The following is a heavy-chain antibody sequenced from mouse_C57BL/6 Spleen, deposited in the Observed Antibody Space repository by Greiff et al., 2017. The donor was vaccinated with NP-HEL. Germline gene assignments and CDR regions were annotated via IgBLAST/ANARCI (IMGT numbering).Heavy chain of an antibody. V-gene: IGHV5-6*02. CDR3: AREDSSGYPFAY. CDR2: ISSGGSYT. Sequence: EVMLVESGGDLVKPGGSLKLSCAASGFTFSSYGMSWVRQTPDKRLEWVATISSGGSYTYYPDSVKGRFTISRDNAKNTLYLQVSSLKSEDTAMYYCAREDSSGYPFAYWGQGTLVTVSA. D-gene: IGHD3-2*02. J-gene: IGHJ3*01. CDR1: GFTFSSYG.